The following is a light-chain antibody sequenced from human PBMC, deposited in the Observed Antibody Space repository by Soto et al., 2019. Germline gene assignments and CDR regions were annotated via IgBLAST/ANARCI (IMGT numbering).Light chain of an antibody. J-gene: IGKJ1*01. V-gene: IGKV1-39*01. CDR3: QQSYRFPKT. CDR2: AAS. CDR1: QTVTSY. Sequence: DIQMTQSPSSLSASVGDSLTLTCRASQTVTSYLNWYQRKPGKAPKLLIYAASTLQSGVPSRFSGSGSGTEFTLTIISLQPEDFATYYCQQSYRFPKTFGRGTKVDI.